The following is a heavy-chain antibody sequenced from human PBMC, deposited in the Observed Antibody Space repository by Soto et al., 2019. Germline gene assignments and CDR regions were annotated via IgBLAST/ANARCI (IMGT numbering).Heavy chain of an antibody. J-gene: IGHJ6*02. V-gene: IGHV3-21*01. CDR3: VSALYSKQVACMDV. CDR2: ISSSSSYI. Sequence: EVQLVESGGGLVKPGGSLRLSCAASGFTFSSYSMNWVRQAPGKGLEWVSSISSSSSYIYYADSVKGRFTISRDNAKNSLYLQMNSLRAVDTAVYYCVSALYSKQVACMDVWGQGTTVNVS. CDR1: GFTFSSYS. D-gene: IGHD4-4*01.